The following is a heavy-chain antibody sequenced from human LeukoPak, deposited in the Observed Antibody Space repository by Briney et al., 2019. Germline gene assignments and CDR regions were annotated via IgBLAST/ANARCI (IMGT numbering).Heavy chain of an antibody. J-gene: IGHJ3*02. D-gene: IGHD4-23*01. CDR2: INPNSGGT. Sequence: ASVKVSCKASGYTFTGYYLHWVRQAPGQGLEWMGWINPNSGGTNYAQKFQGRVTMTRDTSITTAYMELSRLRSDDTAVYYWARVRVPPTLAPIIDAFDIWGQGTMVTVSS. CDR1: GYTFTGYY. V-gene: IGHV1-2*02. CDR3: ARVRVPPTLAPIIDAFDI.